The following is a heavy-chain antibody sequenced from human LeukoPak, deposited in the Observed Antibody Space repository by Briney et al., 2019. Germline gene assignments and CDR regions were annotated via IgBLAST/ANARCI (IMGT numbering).Heavy chain of an antibody. CDR1: GFNLNSYA. CDR3: AKEYTPSSPLGELDS. D-gene: IGHD6-6*01. V-gene: IGHV3-30*02. CDR2: IRHDEANS. J-gene: IGHJ4*02. Sequence: GGSLRLSCAVSGFNLNSYAMHWVRQAPGKGMEWVAVIRHDEANSFYADSVQGRFTISRDTSKKLLYLQMNSLRVEDTAVYYCAKEYTPSSPLGELDSWGQGTLVTVSS.